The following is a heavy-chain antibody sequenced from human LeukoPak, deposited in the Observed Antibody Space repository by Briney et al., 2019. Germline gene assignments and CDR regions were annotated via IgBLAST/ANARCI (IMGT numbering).Heavy chain of an antibody. D-gene: IGHD6-13*01. CDR2: INTNTGNP. Sequence: ASVKVSCKASGYTFTGYYMNWERQAPGQGLEWMVWINTNTGNPTYAQGFTGRCVFSLDTSASTAYLQISSLKAEDTAVYYCARDQSSSWSSYYYMDVWGKGTTVTVSS. CDR3: ARDQSSSWSSYYYMDV. V-gene: IGHV7-4-1*02. J-gene: IGHJ6*03. CDR1: GYTFTGYY.